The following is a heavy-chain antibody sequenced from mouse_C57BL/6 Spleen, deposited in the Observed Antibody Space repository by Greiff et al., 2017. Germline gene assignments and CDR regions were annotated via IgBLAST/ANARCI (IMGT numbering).Heavy chain of an antibody. Sequence: EVQLQQSGPELVKPGASVKISCKASGYTFTDYYMNWVKQSHGKSLEWIGDINPNNGGTSYNQKFKGKATLTVDKSSSTAYMELRSLTSEDSAVYYCASPRWLLRTLDYWGQGTTLTVSS. J-gene: IGHJ2*01. V-gene: IGHV1-26*01. D-gene: IGHD2-3*01. CDR3: ASPRWLLRTLDY. CDR1: GYTFTDYY. CDR2: INPNNGGT.